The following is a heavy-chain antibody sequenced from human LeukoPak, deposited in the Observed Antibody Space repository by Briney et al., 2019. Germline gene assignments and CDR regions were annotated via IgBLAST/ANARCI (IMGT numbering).Heavy chain of an antibody. V-gene: IGHV3-21*01. CDR3: ARGRYDILTDWFDP. D-gene: IGHD3-9*01. J-gene: IGHJ5*02. CDR2: ISSSSSYI. CDR1: GFTFSSYA. Sequence: GGSLRLSCAASGFTFSSYAMSWVRQAPGKGLEWVSCISSSSSYIYYADSVKGRFTISRDNAKNSLYLQMNSLRAEDTAVYYCARGRYDILTDWFDPWGQGTLVTVSS.